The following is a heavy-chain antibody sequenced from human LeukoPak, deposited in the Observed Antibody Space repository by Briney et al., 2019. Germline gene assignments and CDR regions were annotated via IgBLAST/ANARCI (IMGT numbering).Heavy chain of an antibody. CDR2: IYYSGST. V-gene: IGHV4-30-4*01. CDR3: ARQAYYYDSSGYSTLFDY. CDR1: GGSSSSGDYY. D-gene: IGHD3-22*01. Sequence: SETLSLTCTVSGGSSSSGDYYWSWISQPPGKGLEWIGYIYYSGSTYYNPSLKSRVTISVDTSKNQFSLKLSSVTAADTAVYYCARQAYYYDSSGYSTLFDYWGQGTLVTVSS. J-gene: IGHJ4*02.